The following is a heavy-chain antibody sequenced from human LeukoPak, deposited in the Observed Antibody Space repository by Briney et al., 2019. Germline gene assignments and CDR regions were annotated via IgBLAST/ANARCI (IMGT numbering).Heavy chain of an antibody. CDR1: GYTLTDYY. D-gene: IGHD1-20*01. J-gene: IGHJ4*02. Sequence: ASVKVSCKASGYTLTDYYMHWVRQAPGQGLEWMGIINPSGGSTSYAQKFQGRVTMTRDTSTSTVYMELSSLRSEDTAVYYCARGGVLITGATGIFDYWGQGTLVTVSS. V-gene: IGHV1-46*01. CDR2: INPSGGST. CDR3: ARGGVLITGATGIFDY.